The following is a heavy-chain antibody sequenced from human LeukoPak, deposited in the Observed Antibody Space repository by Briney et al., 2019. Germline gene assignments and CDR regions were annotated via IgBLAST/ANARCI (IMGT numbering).Heavy chain of an antibody. CDR2: IYYSGST. CDR1: GGSLSSYY. D-gene: IGHD3-22*01. J-gene: IGHJ1*01. V-gene: IGHV4-59*08. Sequence: KPSETLSLTCTVSGGSLSSYYWSWIRQPPGKGLEWIGYIYYSGSTNYNPSLKSRVTISIETSKNQFSLKLSSVTAADTAVYYCARHYHNSGYGFFQHWGQGTLVTASS. CDR3: ARHYHNSGYGFFQH.